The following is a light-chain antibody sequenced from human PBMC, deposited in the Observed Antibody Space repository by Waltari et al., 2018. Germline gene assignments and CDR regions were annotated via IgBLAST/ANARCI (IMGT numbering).Light chain of an antibody. CDR3: QQYYVWPPIT. J-gene: IGKJ4*01. V-gene: IGKV3-15*01. CDR2: GAS. CDR1: QSVRTN. Sequence: VLLTQSPASLSVSPGDTVILSCRASQSVRTNLVWHQQKAGQAPRTLIYGASTRASCVPSRFSGSGSETDFTLIISSLQSEDAAVYFCQQYYVWPPITFGGGTKLEI.